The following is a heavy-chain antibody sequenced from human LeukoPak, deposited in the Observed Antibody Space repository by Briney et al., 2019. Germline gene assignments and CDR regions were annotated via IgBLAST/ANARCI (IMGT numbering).Heavy chain of an antibody. V-gene: IGHV3-30*02. CDR1: GFTFSSYD. CDR2: IRYDGGNK. D-gene: IGHD2-2*01. Sequence: GGSLRLSCAASGFTFSSYDMHWVRQAPGKGLEWVAFIRYDGGNKYSADSVQGRFTISRDNSKNTLYLQMNSLRAEDTAVYYCAKEGEDIVVVPAATSDYWGQGTLVTVSS. J-gene: IGHJ4*02. CDR3: AKEGEDIVVVPAATSDY.